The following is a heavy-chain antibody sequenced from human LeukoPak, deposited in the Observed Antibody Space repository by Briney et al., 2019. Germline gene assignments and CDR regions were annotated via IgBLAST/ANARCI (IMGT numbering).Heavy chain of an antibody. J-gene: IGHJ5*02. D-gene: IGHD3-10*01. V-gene: IGHV4-34*01. Sequence: PSESLSLTCAVYGGIFNGYYWSWIRQPPGKGLEWIGEINHSGSTNYNPSLKSRVTISVDTSKNQFSLKLSSVTAADTAVYYCARGAMVRGLGRNWLDPWGQGTLVTVSS. CDR3: ARGAMVRGLGRNWLDP. CDR1: GGIFNGYY. CDR2: INHSGST.